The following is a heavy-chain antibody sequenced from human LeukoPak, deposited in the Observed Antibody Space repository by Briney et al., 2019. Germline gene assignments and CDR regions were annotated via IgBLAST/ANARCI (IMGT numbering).Heavy chain of an antibody. CDR2: IIPIFGTA. D-gene: IGHD6-13*01. V-gene: IGHV1-69*13. Sequence: SVEVSCKASGGTFSSYAISWVRQAPGQGLEWMGGIIPIFGTANYAQKLQGRVTITADESTSTAYMELSSLRSEDTAVYYCAREVAAAGTSHFDYWGQGTLVTVSS. CDR3: AREVAAAGTSHFDY. J-gene: IGHJ4*02. CDR1: GGTFSSYA.